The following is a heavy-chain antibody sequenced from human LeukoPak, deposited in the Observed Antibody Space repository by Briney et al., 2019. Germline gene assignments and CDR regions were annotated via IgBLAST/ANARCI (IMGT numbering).Heavy chain of an antibody. Sequence: ASVKVSCKASGYTFTGYYMHWVRQAPGQGLEWMGWINPNSGGTNYAQKFQGRVTMTRDTSISTAYMELSRLRSDDTAVYYCARDLPRVYSRRVYGMDVWGQGTTVTVSS. D-gene: IGHD6-13*01. CDR3: ARDLPRVYSRRVYGMDV. CDR1: GYTFTGYY. CDR2: INPNSGGT. J-gene: IGHJ6*02. V-gene: IGHV1-2*02.